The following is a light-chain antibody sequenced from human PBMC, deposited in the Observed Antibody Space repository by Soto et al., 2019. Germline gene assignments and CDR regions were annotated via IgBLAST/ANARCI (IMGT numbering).Light chain of an antibody. Sequence: DIQMTQSPSSLSASVGDRVTITCQASQDISNYLNWYQQKPGKAPDLLIYDASNLETGVPSRFSGGGSGTEFTLTISSLQAEDFATSYCQQFADFPYTFGQGTKLQIK. CDR1: QDISNY. CDR2: DAS. V-gene: IGKV1-33*01. CDR3: QQFADFPYT. J-gene: IGKJ2*01.